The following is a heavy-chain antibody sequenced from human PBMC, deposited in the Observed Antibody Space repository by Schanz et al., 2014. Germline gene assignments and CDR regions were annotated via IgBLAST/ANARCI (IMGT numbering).Heavy chain of an antibody. CDR2: ISYDGSFK. V-gene: IGHV3-33*01. J-gene: IGHJ3*01. Sequence: QVQLVESGGGVVQPGRSLRLSCAASGFNFGSHGMHWVRQAPGKGLEWVAVISYDGSFKNYADSVRGLITMSRDNSKNTMYLQINNLRADDTAVYYCARELPGVVAFDLWGQGTMVTVSS. CDR3: ARELPGVVAFDL. CDR1: GFNFGSHG. D-gene: IGHD7-27*01.